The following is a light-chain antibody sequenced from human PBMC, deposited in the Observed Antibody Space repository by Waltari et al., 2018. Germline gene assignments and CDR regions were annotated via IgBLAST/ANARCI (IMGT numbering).Light chain of an antibody. CDR1: QGISSY. CDR3: QQLIHYLWT. V-gene: IGKV1-9*01. Sequence: DIPLTQSPSFLSASVGDRVTITCRASQGISSYLAWYQQKPGKAPELLIYSASTLQSGVPSRFSASGSGTECTLTISSLQPEDFATYHCQQLIHYLWTFGQGTKVEI. CDR2: SAS. J-gene: IGKJ1*01.